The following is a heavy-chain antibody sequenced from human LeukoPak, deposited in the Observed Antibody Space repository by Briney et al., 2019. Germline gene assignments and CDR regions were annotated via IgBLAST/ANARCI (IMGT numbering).Heavy chain of an antibody. CDR1: GYTFTDYS. Sequence: SVXXXCXASGYTFTDYSMHWVRQAPGQGLEWMGWISPNSGGTNYAQKFQGRVTMTRDTSISTVYMELSRLKSDDTGMYYCXXGSDYEDYYYMDVWGKGTTVTVSS. CDR2: ISPNSGGT. CDR3: XXGSDYEDYYYMDV. V-gene: IGHV1-2*02. D-gene: IGHD4-17*01. J-gene: IGHJ6*03.